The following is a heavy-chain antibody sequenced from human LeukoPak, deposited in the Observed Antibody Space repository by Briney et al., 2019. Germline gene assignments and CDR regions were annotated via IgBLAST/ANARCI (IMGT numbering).Heavy chain of an antibody. J-gene: IGHJ3*02. CDR1: GFTFSSYG. CDR3: AKAEAPADAFDI. D-gene: IGHD6-6*01. CDR2: IRYDGSNK. Sequence: PGGSLRLSCAASGFTFSSYGMHWVRQAPGKGLEWVAFIRYDGSNKYYADPVKGRFTISRDNSKNTLYLQMNSLRAEDTAVYYCAKAEAPADAFDIWGQGTMVTVSS. V-gene: IGHV3-30*02.